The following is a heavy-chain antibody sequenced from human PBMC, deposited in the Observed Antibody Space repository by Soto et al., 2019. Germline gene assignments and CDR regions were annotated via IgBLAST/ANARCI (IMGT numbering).Heavy chain of an antibody. V-gene: IGHV3-30*18. D-gene: IGHD6-13*01. Sequence: GGSLRLSCAASGFTFSSYGMHWVRQAPGKGLEWVAVISYDGSNKYYADSVKGRFTISRDNSKNTLYLQMNSLRAEDTAVYYCPKGRSRKLAAAFDYWGQGTLVTVSS. CDR2: ISYDGSNK. CDR1: GFTFSSYG. CDR3: PKGRSRKLAAAFDY. J-gene: IGHJ4*02.